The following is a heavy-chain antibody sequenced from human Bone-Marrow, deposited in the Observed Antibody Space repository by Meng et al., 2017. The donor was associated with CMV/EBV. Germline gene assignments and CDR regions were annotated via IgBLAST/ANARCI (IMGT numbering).Heavy chain of an antibody. CDR3: ARDVGGLGYYGMDV. V-gene: IGHV3-7*01. CDR1: GFTFSGYW. J-gene: IGHJ6*02. D-gene: IGHD3-16*01. CDR2: IKQGGGEK. Sequence: GGSLRLSCAASGFTFSGYWMNWVRQAPGRGLEWVANIKQGGGEKNYVDSVKGRFTISRDNSKNTLYLQMNSLRAEDTAVYYCARDVGGLGYYGMDVWGQGTTVTVSS.